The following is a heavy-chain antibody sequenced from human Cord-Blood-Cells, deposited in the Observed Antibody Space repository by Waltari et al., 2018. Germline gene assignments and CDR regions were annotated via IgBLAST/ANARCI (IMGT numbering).Heavy chain of an antibody. CDR2: IYYSGST. J-gene: IGHJ2*01. D-gene: IGHD1-26*01. CDR1: GGSISSYS. V-gene: IGHV4-59*01. Sequence: QVQLQESGPGLVKPSETLSLTCTVSGGSISSYSWSWIRQPPGKGLEWIGYIYYSGSTNYNPSLKSRVTISVDTSKNQFSLKLSSVTAADTAVYYCARGRAVPGHWYFDLWGRGTLVTVSS. CDR3: ARGRAVPGHWYFDL.